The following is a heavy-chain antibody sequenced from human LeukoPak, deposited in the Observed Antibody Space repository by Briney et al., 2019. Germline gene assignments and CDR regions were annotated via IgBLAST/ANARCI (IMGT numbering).Heavy chain of an antibody. D-gene: IGHD3-10*01. J-gene: IGHJ4*02. V-gene: IGHV3-23*01. CDR2: ISGSGGST. CDR3: ARAGFTFSDYFGSFFDY. Sequence: GGSLRLSCAASGFTFSSYAMSWVRQAPGKGLEWVSAISGSGGSTYCADSVKGRFTISRDNSKNTLYLQMNSLRAEDTAVYYCARAGFTFSDYFGSFFDYWGQGTLVTVSS. CDR1: GFTFSSYA.